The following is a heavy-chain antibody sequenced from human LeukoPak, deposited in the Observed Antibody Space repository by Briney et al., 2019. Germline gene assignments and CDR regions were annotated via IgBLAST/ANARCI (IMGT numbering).Heavy chain of an antibody. Sequence: SETLSLTCTVSGGSISSYYWSWIRQPAGKGLEWIGRIYTSGSTNYNPSLKSRVTISVDKSKNQFSLKLSSVTAADTAVHYCARDLYCSSTSCRANNWFDPWGQGTLVTVSS. CDR2: IYTSGST. CDR3: ARDLYCSSTSCRANNWFDP. V-gene: IGHV4-4*07. CDR1: GGSISSYY. J-gene: IGHJ5*02. D-gene: IGHD2-2*01.